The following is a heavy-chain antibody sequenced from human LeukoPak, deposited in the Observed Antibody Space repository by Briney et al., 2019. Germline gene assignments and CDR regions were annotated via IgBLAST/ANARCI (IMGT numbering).Heavy chain of an antibody. CDR2: ISGSGAST. CDR3: AKDVGKWESLHFFDY. V-gene: IGHV3-23*01. J-gene: IGHJ4*02. Sequence: GSLRPSCLTSGFTFSTNAMSWVRQAPGKGLEWISGISGSGASTYYADSVTGRFTISRDNSRNTLYLQMNSLRGDDTAVYYCAKDVGKWESLHFFDYWGQGTLVTVSS. CDR1: GFTFSTNA. D-gene: IGHD1-26*01.